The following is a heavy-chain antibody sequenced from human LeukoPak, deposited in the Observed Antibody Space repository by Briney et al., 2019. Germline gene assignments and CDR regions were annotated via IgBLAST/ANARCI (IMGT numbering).Heavy chain of an antibody. Sequence: ASVKVSCKVSGYTLTELSMHWVRQAPGKGLEWMGGFDPEDGETIYAQKFQGRATMTEDTSTDTAYMELSSLRSEDTAVYYCATYSPSDSHYYYYYMDVWGKGTTVTVSS. D-gene: IGHD5-18*01. J-gene: IGHJ6*03. V-gene: IGHV1-24*01. CDR2: FDPEDGET. CDR1: GYTLTELS. CDR3: ATYSPSDSHYYYYYMDV.